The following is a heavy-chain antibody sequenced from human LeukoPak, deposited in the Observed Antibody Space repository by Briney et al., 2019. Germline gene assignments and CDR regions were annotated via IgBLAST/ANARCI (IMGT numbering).Heavy chain of an antibody. J-gene: IGHJ4*02. D-gene: IGHD2/OR15-2a*01. Sequence: PGGSLRLSCAALSSTFRRYAMTWVRQAPGKGLEWGSRISGSGGTTYYAYSVNGRFTISRDDSKNTLYLQMNSLRAEDTPVYYCAKGDFYDLYYWGQGTLVTVSS. CDR1: SSTFRRYA. CDR3: AKGDFYDLYY. CDR2: ISGSGGTT. V-gene: IGHV3-23*01.